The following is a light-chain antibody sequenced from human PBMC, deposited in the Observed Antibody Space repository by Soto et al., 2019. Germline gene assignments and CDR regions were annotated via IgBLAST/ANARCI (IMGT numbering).Light chain of an antibody. Sequence: EIVLTHSPCTLSLSPGERATLSCRASHSASTNYVAWYQQKPGQAPRLLIYDASSRATGVPDKFSGSGSGTACTLIISSMAPEDFAVDYCQQYARSLTFGGGTKIEIK. CDR2: DAS. J-gene: IGKJ4*01. CDR1: HSASTNY. V-gene: IGKV3-20*01. CDR3: QQYARSLT.